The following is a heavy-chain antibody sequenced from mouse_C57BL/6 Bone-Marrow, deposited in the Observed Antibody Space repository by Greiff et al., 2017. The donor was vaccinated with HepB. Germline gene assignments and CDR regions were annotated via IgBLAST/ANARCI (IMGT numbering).Heavy chain of an antibody. CDR3: ARRLDY. D-gene: IGHD2-13*01. CDR2: IDPSDSYT. CDR1: GYTFTSYW. J-gene: IGHJ2*01. V-gene: IGHV1-69*01. Sequence: QVQLQQPGAELVMPGASVKLSCKASGYTFTSYWMHWVKQRPGQGLEWIGEIDPSDSYTNYNQKFKGKSTLTVDKSSSTAYMQLSSLTSEDSAVYYCARRLDYWGQGTTLTVCS.